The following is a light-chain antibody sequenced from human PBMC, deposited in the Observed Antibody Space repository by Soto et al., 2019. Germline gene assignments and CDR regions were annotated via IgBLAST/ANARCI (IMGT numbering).Light chain of an antibody. V-gene: IGKV3-15*01. Sequence: EIEMTQSPVTLSVSPGERATLSCRASQSVRSTYLAWYQQKPGQAPRLLIFGVSNRAAGIPARFSGSGSGTEFTLTISSLQSEDVAVYYCQQYGDWPLTVGGGTKVDI. CDR1: QSVRSTY. J-gene: IGKJ4*01. CDR3: QQYGDWPLT. CDR2: GVS.